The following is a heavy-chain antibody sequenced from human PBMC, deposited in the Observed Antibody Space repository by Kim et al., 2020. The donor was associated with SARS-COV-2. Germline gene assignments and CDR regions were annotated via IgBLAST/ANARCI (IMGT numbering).Heavy chain of an antibody. J-gene: IGHJ4*02. CDR2: GRT. V-gene: IGHV4-59*01. D-gene: IGHD5-12*01. Sequence: GRTNYTPPRKSRVTISVDTSRNQFSLKLSSVTAADTAVYYCARVPATIPSNWGQGTLVTVSS. CDR3: ARVPATIPSN.